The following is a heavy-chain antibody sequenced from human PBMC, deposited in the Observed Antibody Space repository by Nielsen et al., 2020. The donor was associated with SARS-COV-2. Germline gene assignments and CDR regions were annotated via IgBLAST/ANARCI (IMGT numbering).Heavy chain of an antibody. Sequence: SETLSLTCTVSGESISSRSYYWGWIRQPPGKGLEWIGSIYSSGSTYYTPSLKSRVTISVDTSKNQFSLRLTSVTAADTAVYHCARADSRSPMPFDIWGQGTMVTVS. J-gene: IGHJ3*02. CDR1: GESISSRSYY. V-gene: IGHV4-39*07. CDR3: ARADSRSPMPFDI. D-gene: IGHD3-22*01. CDR2: IYSSGST.